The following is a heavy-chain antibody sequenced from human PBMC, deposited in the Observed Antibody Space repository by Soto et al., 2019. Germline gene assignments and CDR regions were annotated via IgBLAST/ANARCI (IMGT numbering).Heavy chain of an antibody. J-gene: IGHJ5*02. CDR3: ARGRLDGGKGARWFDP. Sequence: ASVKVSCKASGYTFTSYGISWVRQAPGQGLEWMGWISAYNGNTNYAQKLQGRVTMTTDTSTSTAYMELRSLRSDDTAVYYCARGRLDGGKGARWFDPWGQGILVTVS. V-gene: IGHV1-18*01. D-gene: IGHD2-15*01. CDR1: GYTFTSYG. CDR2: ISAYNGNT.